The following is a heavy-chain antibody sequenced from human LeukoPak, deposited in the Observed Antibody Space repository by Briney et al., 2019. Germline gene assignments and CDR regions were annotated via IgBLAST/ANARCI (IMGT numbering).Heavy chain of an antibody. CDR2: INPNSGGT. V-gene: IGHV1-2*02. CDR3: ARPYSSSSVFAFDI. J-gene: IGHJ3*02. Sequence: GASVKVSCKASGYTFTGYYMHWVRQAPGQGLEWMGWINPNSGGTNYAQKFQGRVTMTRDTSISTAYMELSRLRSDDTAVYYCARPYSSSSVFAFDIWGQGTMVTVSS. CDR1: GYTFTGYY. D-gene: IGHD6-6*01.